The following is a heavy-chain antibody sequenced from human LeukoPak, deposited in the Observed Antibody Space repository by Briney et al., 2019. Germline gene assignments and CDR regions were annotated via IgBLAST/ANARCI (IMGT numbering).Heavy chain of an antibody. V-gene: IGHV4-61*02. CDR3: ARGAYSSSSGWFDP. Sequence: SETLSLTCTVSGGSISSGSNYWSWIRQPAGKGLEWIGRIYTSGSTNYNPSLKSRVTISVDTSKNQFSLKLSSVTAADTAVYYCARGAYSSSSGWFDPWGQGTLVTVSS. CDR1: GGSISSGSNY. J-gene: IGHJ5*02. CDR2: IYTSGST. D-gene: IGHD6-6*01.